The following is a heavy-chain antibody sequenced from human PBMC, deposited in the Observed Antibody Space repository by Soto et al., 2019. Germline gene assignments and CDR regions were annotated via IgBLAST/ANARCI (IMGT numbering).Heavy chain of an antibody. J-gene: IGHJ6*02. CDR3: ARRGAAAGYYYYGMDV. CDR2: IYYSGST. V-gene: IGHV4-39*01. D-gene: IGHD6-13*01. CDR1: GGSISSSSYY. Sequence: SLTCTFAGGSISSSSYYWGWIRQPPGKGLEWIGSIYYSGSTYYNPSLKSPVTISVDTSXXXXSXXXSXVXXADXAVNYCARRGAAAGYYYYGMDVWGQGTTVTV.